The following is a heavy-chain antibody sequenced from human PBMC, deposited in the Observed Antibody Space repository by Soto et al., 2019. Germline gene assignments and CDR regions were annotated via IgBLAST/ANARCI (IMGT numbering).Heavy chain of an antibody. CDR3: ARDSRAPGPNKYYFDY. CDR2: INHSGST. V-gene: IGHV4-34*01. Sequence: SETLSLTCAVYGGSFSGYYWSWIRQPPGKGLEWIGEINHSGSTNYNPSLKSRVTISVDTSKNQFSLKLSSVTAADTAVYYCARDSRAPGPNKYYFDYWGQGTLVTVSS. J-gene: IGHJ4*02. CDR1: GGSFSGYY.